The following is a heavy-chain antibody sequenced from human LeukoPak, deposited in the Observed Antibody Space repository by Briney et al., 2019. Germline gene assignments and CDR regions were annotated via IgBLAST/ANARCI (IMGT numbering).Heavy chain of an antibody. D-gene: IGHD2-2*02. CDR2: INHSGST. J-gene: IGHJ4*02. CDR3: ATHSLAASYCSSTSCYTYFDY. Sequence: SETLSLTCAVYGGSFSGYNWSWIRQPPGKGLEWIGEINHSGSTNYNPSLKSRVTISVDTSKNQFSLKLSSVTAADTAVYYCATHSLAASYCSSTSCYTYFDYWGQGTMVTVSS. CDR1: GGSFSGYN. V-gene: IGHV4-34*01.